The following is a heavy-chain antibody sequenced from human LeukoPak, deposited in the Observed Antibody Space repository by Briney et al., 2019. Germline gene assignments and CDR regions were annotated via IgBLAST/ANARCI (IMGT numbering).Heavy chain of an antibody. J-gene: IGHJ4*02. Sequence: PSETLSLTCAVYGGSFSEYYWSWIRQPPGKGLEWIGEINHSGSTNYNPSLKSRVTISLDTSKNQFSLKLSSVTAADTAVYYCARGGVEVPFYRLPPGYFDYWGQGTLVTVSS. V-gene: IGHV4-34*01. D-gene: IGHD2/OR15-2a*01. CDR3: ARGGVEVPFYRLPPGYFDY. CDR1: GGSFSEYY. CDR2: INHSGST.